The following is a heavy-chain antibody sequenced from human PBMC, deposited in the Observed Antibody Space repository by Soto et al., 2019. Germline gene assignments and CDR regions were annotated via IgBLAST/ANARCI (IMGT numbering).Heavy chain of an antibody. D-gene: IGHD6-13*01. CDR3: AKSVQAAAYIDY. CDR1: VFTFSSYA. J-gene: IGHJ4*02. CDR2: ISGSGGST. V-gene: IGHV3-23*01. Sequence: PWWSLRLSCSASVFTFSSYAMSWFRQAPGKGLEWVSAISGSGGSTYYADSVKGRFTISRDNSKNTLYLQMNSLRAEDTAVYYCAKSVQAAAYIDYWGQGTLVTVS.